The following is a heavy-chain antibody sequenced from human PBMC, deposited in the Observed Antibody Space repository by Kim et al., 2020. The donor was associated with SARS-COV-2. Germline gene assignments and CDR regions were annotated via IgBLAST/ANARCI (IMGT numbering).Heavy chain of an antibody. J-gene: IGHJ6*02. D-gene: IGHD6-19*01. CDR3: ARVQGAVESYGMDV. V-gene: IGHV4-39*01. Sequence: NPSLKSRVTISVDTSKNQFSLKLSSVTAADTAVYYCARVQGAVESYGMDVWGQGTTVTVSS.